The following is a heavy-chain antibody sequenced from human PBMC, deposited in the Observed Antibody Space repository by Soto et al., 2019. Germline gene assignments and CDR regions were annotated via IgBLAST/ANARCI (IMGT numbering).Heavy chain of an antibody. CDR2: IIPISGTA. CDR3: ARSQGSSTSLEIYYYYYYGMDV. D-gene: IGHD2-2*01. CDR1: GGTFSSYA. Sequence: QVQLVQSGAEVKKPGSSVKVCCKASGGTFSSYAISWVRQATGQGLEWMGGIIPISGTANYAQKFQGRVTISADESTSTAYMELSSLRSEDTAVYYCARSQGSSTSLEIYYYYYYGMDVWGQGTTLTVFS. J-gene: IGHJ6*02. V-gene: IGHV1-69*01.